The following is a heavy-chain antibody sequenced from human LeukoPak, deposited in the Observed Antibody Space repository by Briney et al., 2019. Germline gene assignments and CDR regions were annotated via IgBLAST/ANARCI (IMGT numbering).Heavy chain of an antibody. V-gene: IGHV3-30*02. CDR2: IRYDGSNK. Sequence: GGSLRLSCAASGFTFSSYGMHWVRQAPGKGLEWVAFIRYDGSNKYYADSVKGRFTISRDNSKNTLYLQMNSLRAEDTAVYYCAKDQYYDILTGYSPLDYWGQGTLVTVSS. CDR3: AKDQYYDILTGYSPLDY. D-gene: IGHD3-9*01. CDR1: GFTFSSYG. J-gene: IGHJ4*02.